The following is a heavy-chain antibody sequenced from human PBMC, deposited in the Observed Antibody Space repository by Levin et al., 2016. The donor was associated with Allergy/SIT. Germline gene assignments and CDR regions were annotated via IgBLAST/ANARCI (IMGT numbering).Heavy chain of an antibody. CDR1: GYTFKLFY. D-gene: IGHD3-22*01. J-gene: IGHJ6*02. CDR2: INPSGGST. CDR3: ARGDYDRGMDV. Sequence: ASVKVSCKASGYTFKLFYVYWVRQAPGQRLEWLARINPSGGSTLYAQKFQGRVTVTSDTSASRVYMELSSLTSQDTAVYYCARGDYDRGMDVWGQGTTVTVSS. V-gene: IGHV1-46*02.